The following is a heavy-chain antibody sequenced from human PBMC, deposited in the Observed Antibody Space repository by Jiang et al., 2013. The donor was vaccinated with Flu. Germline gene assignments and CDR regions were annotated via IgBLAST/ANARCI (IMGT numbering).Heavy chain of an antibody. J-gene: IGHJ4*02. CDR3: ARAPYYYDSSGYFFDY. CDR2: INTNTGNP. Sequence: CKASGYTFTSYAMNWVRQAPGQGLEWMGWINTNTGNPTYAQGFTGRFVFSLDTSVSTAYLQISSLKAEDTAVYYCARAPYYYDSSGYFFDYWGQGTLVTVSS. D-gene: IGHD3-22*01. V-gene: IGHV7-4-1*02. CDR1: GYTFTSYA.